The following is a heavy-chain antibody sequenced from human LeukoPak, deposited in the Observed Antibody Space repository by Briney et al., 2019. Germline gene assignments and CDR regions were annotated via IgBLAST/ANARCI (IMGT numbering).Heavy chain of an antibody. CDR1: GGSISSYY. V-gene: IGHV4-59*08. Sequence: SETLSPTCTVSGGSISSYYWSWIRQPPGKGLGWIGYIYYSGSTNYNPSLKSRVTISVDTSKNQVSLKLSSVTAADTAVYYCARLVVPAAPYFDYWGQGTLVTVSS. J-gene: IGHJ4*02. CDR3: ARLVVPAAPYFDY. D-gene: IGHD2-2*01. CDR2: IYYSGST.